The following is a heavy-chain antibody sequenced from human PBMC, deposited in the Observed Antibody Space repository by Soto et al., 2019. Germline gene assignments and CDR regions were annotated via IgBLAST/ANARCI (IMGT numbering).Heavy chain of an antibody. J-gene: IGHJ3*02. CDR1: GFTFSSYG. V-gene: IGHV3-33*01. D-gene: IGHD3-22*01. CDR2: IWYDGSNT. Sequence: GGSLRLSCAASGFTFSSYGMHWVRQAPGKGLEWVAVIWYDGSNTYYADSVKGRFTISRDNSKNTLYLQMNSLRAEDTAVYYCARDDSSGYYDAFDIWGQGTMVTVSS. CDR3: ARDDSSGYYDAFDI.